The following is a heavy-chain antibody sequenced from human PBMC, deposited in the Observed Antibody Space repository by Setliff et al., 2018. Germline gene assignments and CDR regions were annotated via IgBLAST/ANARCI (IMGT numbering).Heavy chain of an antibody. V-gene: IGHV5-51*01. J-gene: IGHJ4*02. D-gene: IGHD1-20*01. CDR3: ARGDESGGITLDY. Sequence: GESLKISCTGPKYSFMNYWIGWVRQLPGKGLEWMGIIYPGDSDTKYSPSFQGQVIISADRSINTAYLQWRSLEASDTAMYYCARGDESGGITLDYWGQGTLVTVSS. CDR2: IYPGDSDT. CDR1: KYSFMNYW.